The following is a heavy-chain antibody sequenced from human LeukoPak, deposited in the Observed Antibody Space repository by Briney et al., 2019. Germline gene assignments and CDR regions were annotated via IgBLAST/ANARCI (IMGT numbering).Heavy chain of an antibody. V-gene: IGHV3-23*01. Sequence: PGGSLRLSCAASGFTFGTYAMSWVRQVPGKGLEWISAISGSGGSTYYADSVKGRFTISRDNSKNTLYLQMNSLRAEDTAVYYCAKIPYSSGWVQNWFDPWGQGTLVTVSS. D-gene: IGHD6-19*01. CDR3: AKIPYSSGWVQNWFDP. CDR1: GFTFGTYA. CDR2: ISGSGGST. J-gene: IGHJ5*02.